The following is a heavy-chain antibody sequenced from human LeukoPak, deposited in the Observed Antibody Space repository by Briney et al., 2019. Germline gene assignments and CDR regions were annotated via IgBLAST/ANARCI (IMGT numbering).Heavy chain of an antibody. Sequence: SQTLSLTCTVSGGSISRGGYYWSWIRQHPGKGLEWIGYIYYSGSTYYNPSLKSRVTISVDTSKNQYSLKLSSVTAADTAVYYCARGAPQLRFDYYYGMDVWGQGTTVSVSS. CDR3: ARGAPQLRFDYYYGMDV. V-gene: IGHV4-31*03. J-gene: IGHJ6*02. CDR1: GGSISRGGYY. CDR2: IYYSGST. D-gene: IGHD3-10*01.